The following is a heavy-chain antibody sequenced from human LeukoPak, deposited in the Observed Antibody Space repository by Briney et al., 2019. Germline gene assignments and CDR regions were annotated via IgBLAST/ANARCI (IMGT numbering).Heavy chain of an antibody. CDR2: IYTSGST. V-gene: IGHV4-4*09. D-gene: IGHD5-12*01. Sequence: KPSETLSLTCTVSGGSITNYYWSWIRQPPGKGLEWIGYIYTSGSTNYNPSLKSRVTISVDTSENQFSLNLSSVTAAHTAVYYCARHSGYRSYYFDYWGQGTLVTVSS. CDR3: ARHSGYRSYYFDY. CDR1: GGSITNYY. J-gene: IGHJ4*02.